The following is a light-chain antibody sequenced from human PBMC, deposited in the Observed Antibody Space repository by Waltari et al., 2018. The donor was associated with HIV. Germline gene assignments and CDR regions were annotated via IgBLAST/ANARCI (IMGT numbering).Light chain of an antibody. V-gene: IGLV1-44*01. CDR2: HNS. CDR3: AAWDDSVNGLV. J-gene: IGLJ3*02. Sequence: QSVLTQPPSASGTAGQRVTISCSGTRTNIGSNTVNWSQQLPGTAPKLLIYHNSQRPSGVPDRFSGSKSGTSASLAISGLQSEDEADYYCAAWDDSVNGLVFGGGTKLTV. CDR1: RTNIGSNT.